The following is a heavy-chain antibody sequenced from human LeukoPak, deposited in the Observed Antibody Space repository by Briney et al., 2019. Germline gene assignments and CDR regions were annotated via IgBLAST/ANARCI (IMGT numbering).Heavy chain of an antibody. V-gene: IGHV3-13*01. CDR1: GFTFRSYD. J-gene: IGHJ4*02. D-gene: IGHD6-19*01. Sequence: PGGSLRLSCAASGFTFRSYDMHWVRHVTGKSLEWVSAVGISGDTYYAGSVKGRFTISRENAKNSLCLQMNSLTAGDTAVYYCVRGGIQVSGIDEIDYWGQGTLVTVSS. CDR3: VRGGIQVSGIDEIDY. CDR2: VGISGDT.